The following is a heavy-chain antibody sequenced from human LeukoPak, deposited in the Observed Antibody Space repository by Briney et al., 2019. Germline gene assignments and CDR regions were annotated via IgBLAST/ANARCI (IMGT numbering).Heavy chain of an antibody. CDR1: GGSISSYY. CDR3: TRGGELMNF. D-gene: IGHD1-26*01. J-gene: IGHJ4*02. V-gene: IGHV4-59*08. Sequence: KPSETLSLTCTVSGGSISSYYWSWIRQPPGKGLEWIGYIYYSGSTNYNPSLKSRVTISVDTSKNQFSLKLSSVTAADTAVYYCTRGGELMNFWGQGTLVTVSS. CDR2: IYYSGST.